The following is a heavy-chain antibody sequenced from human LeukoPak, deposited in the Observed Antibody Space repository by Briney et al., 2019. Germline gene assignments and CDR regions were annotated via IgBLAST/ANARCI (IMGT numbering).Heavy chain of an antibody. V-gene: IGHV4-34*01. CDR3: ARKGIAAAGKEELFDY. D-gene: IGHD6-13*01. CDR2: IKYSGAT. J-gene: IGHJ4*02. CDR1: GGSFSDYY. Sequence: SETLSLTCAVYGGSFSDYYWSWIRQTPGEGLQWIGGIKYSGATDYNPSLKSRVTMSVDTSKSQFSLKLTSVTAADTAVYYCARKGIAAAGKEELFDYWGQGTLVTVSS.